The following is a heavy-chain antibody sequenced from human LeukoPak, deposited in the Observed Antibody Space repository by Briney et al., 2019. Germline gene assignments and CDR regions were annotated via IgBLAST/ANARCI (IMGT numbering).Heavy chain of an antibody. CDR2: IYYSGST. D-gene: IGHD5-12*01. V-gene: IGHV4-30-4*01. CDR3: AREVVATLGYAFDI. CDR1: GGPISSGDYY. Sequence: SETLSLTCTVSGGPISSGDYYWSWIRQPPGKGLEWIGYIYYSGSTYYNPSLKSRVTISVDTSKNQFSLKLSSVTAADTAVYYCAREVVATLGYAFDIWGQGTMVTVSS. J-gene: IGHJ3*02.